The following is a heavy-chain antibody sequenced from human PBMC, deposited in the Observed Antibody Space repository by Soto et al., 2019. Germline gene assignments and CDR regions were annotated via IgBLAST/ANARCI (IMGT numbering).Heavy chain of an antibody. Sequence: SETLSLTCTVSGASISSYYWSWIRQPPGKGLEWIGYISYSGSTNYNPSLKSRVTISVDTSKNQFSLRLSSVTAADTAVYYCARHYDAYSGSYPFDYWGQGTLVTVSS. CDR2: ISYSGST. CDR1: GASISSYY. J-gene: IGHJ4*02. CDR3: ARHYDAYSGSYPFDY. D-gene: IGHD1-26*01. V-gene: IGHV4-59*08.